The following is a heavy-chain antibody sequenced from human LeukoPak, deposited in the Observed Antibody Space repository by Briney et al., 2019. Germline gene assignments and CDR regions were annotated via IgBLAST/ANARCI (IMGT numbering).Heavy chain of an antibody. J-gene: IGHJ5*02. Sequence: SETLSLTCTVSGGSVSHYVWSWIRQTAGKGLEWIGRISDSGSTRYNPSLKSRVTMAVDTSTNQFSLKLDSVTAADTAVYSCARGMAAAYDYNWFDPWGPGILVTVSS. CDR1: GGSVSHYV. V-gene: IGHV4-4*07. D-gene: IGHD5-12*01. CDR2: ISDSGST. CDR3: ARGMAAAYDYNWFDP.